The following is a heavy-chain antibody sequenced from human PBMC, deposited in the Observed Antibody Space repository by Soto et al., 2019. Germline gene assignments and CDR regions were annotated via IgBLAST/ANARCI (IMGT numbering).Heavy chain of an antibody. CDR1: GFTFSSYG. Sequence: GGSLRLSCAASGFTFSSYGMHGVRQAPGKGLEWVAVISYDGSNKYYADSVKGRFTISRDNSKNTLYPQMNSLRAEDTAVYYCAITFSSSTPSIDYWGQGTLVTVSS. CDR3: AITFSSSTPSIDY. J-gene: IGHJ4*02. CDR2: ISYDGSNK. V-gene: IGHV3-30*03. D-gene: IGHD6-6*01.